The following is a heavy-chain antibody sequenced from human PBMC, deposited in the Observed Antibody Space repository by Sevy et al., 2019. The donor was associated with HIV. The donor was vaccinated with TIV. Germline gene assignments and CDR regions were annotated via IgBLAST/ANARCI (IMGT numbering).Heavy chain of an antibody. CDR2: IRSKTYGGTT. V-gene: IGHV3-49*04. D-gene: IGHD3-10*01. Sequence: GGSLRLSCTPSGFTSGDYILTWVRQTPGKGLEWVGFIRSKTYGGTTEYAASVKGRFTISRDDSKNVAYLRMNSLKTEDTAVYYCTRTSYYYDSGSYYGMDVWGQGTTVTVPS. J-gene: IGHJ6*02. CDR3: TRTSYYYDSGSYYGMDV. CDR1: GFTSGDYI.